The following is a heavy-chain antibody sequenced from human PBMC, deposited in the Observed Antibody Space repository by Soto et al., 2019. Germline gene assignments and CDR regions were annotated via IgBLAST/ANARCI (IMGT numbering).Heavy chain of an antibody. J-gene: IGHJ4*02. CDR3: AREDYYDSSGYYSSDYFDY. Sequence: AGGSLRLSCAASGFTFSSYGMHWVRQAPGKGLEWVAVIWYDGSNKYYADSVKGRFTISRDNSKNTLYLQMNSLRAEDTAVYYCAREDYYDSSGYYSSDYFDYWGQGTLVNGSS. CDR1: GFTFSSYG. V-gene: IGHV3-33*01. D-gene: IGHD3-22*01. CDR2: IWYDGSNK.